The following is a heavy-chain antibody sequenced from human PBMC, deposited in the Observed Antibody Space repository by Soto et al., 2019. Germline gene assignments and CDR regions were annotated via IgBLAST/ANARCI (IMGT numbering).Heavy chain of an antibody. CDR3: AHSVVAGLGYYFDY. J-gene: IGHJ4*02. D-gene: IGHD6-19*01. V-gene: IGHV2-5*02. CDR1: GFSLSSNRVA. Sequence: QITLKESAPTLVKPTQTLKLTCTFPGFSLSSNRVAVGWIRQPPGKALEWLVLIYLDDDKRYCPFLKSRLTLPKDTSKNQVVLTMTHMDPVDTATYYCAHSVVAGLGYYFDYWGQGTLVTVSS. CDR2: IYLDDDK.